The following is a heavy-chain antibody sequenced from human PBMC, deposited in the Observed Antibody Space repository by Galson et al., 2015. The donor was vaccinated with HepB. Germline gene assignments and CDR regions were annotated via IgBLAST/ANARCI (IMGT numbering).Heavy chain of an antibody. V-gene: IGHV1-69*13. J-gene: IGHJ6*02. Sequence: SVKVSCKASGGTFSSYGFSWVRQAPGQGLEWMGGIIPTSGTANYAQRFQGRVTITADGSTSTAYMELNSLRSADTAVYYCTKVASATRSSLQYYFYYYAMDVWGQGTTVTVSS. CDR3: TKVASATRSSLQYYFYYYAMDV. CDR1: GGTFSSYG. CDR2: IIPTSGTA. D-gene: IGHD6-6*01.